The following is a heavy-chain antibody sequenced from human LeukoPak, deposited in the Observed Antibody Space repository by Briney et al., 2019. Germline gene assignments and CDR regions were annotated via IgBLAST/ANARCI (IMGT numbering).Heavy chain of an antibody. CDR1: GFTFRSYA. CDR2: MSSDSSFI. CDR3: AGGEVATTYYYGMDV. D-gene: IGHD5-12*01. J-gene: IGHJ6*02. V-gene: IGHV3-21*05. Sequence: GGSLRLSCVASGFTFRSYAMNWVRQAPGKGLEWVSYMSSDSSFINYADSVKGRFTISRDNAKNSLFLQMDSPRADDTAVYYCAGGEVATTYYYGMDVWGQGTTVTVSS.